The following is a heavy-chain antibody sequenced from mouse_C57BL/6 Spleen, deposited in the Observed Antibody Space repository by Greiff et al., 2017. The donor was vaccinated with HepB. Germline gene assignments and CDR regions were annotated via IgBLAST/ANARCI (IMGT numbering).Heavy chain of an antibody. J-gene: IGHJ2*01. CDR1: GYTFTSYW. Sequence: QVQLQQPGAELVKPGASVKLSCKASGYTFTSYWMQWVKQRPGQGLEWIGEIDPSDSYTNYNQKFKGKATLTVDTYSSTAYMQLSSLTSEDSAVYYCARRRDRDFDYWGQGTTLTVSS. V-gene: IGHV1-50*01. D-gene: IGHD3-3*01. CDR3: ARRRDRDFDY. CDR2: IDPSDSYT.